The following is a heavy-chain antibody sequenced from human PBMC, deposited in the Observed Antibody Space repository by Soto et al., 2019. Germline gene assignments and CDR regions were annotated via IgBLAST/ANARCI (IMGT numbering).Heavy chain of an antibody. D-gene: IGHD2-21*01. CDR2: IVVGSGNT. CDR3: AALRYFSYCGGDCFDY. CDR1: GFTFTSSA. J-gene: IGHJ4*02. Sequence: SVKVSCKASGFTFTSSAVQWVRQARGQRLEWIGWIVVGSGNTNYAQKFQERVTITRDMSTSTAYIELSSLRSEDTAVYYCAALRYFSYCGGDCFDYWGQGTLVTVSS. V-gene: IGHV1-58*01.